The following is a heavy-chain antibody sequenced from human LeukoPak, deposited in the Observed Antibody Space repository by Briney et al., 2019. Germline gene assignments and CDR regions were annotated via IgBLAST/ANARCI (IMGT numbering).Heavy chain of an antibody. V-gene: IGHV3-7*01. CDR3: ARHQNTWFDP. Sequence: GGSLRLSCAASGFSCSNHYINWVRQTPGKGLEWVANIKHDGREKYSLDSVKGRFTISRDNAKNSLYPEMNSLRVEDTAVYYCARHQNTWFDPWGQGTLVTVTS. CDR1: GFSCSNHY. CDR2: IKHDGREK. J-gene: IGHJ5*02.